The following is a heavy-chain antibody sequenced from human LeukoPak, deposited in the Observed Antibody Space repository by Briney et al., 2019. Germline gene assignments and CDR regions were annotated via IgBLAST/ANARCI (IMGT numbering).Heavy chain of an antibody. D-gene: IGHD6-13*01. Sequence: PSETLSLTCAVYGGSFSGYYWSWIRQPPGKGLEWIGEINHSGSTNYNPSLKSRVTISVDTSKNQFSLKLSSVTTADTAVYYCARVGIAAAGTDDAFDIWGQGTMVTVSP. CDR1: GGSFSGYY. V-gene: IGHV4-34*01. CDR2: INHSGST. CDR3: ARVGIAAAGTDDAFDI. J-gene: IGHJ3*02.